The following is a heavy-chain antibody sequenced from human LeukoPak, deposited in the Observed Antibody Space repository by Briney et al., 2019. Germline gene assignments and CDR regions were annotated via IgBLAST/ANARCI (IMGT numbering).Heavy chain of an antibody. V-gene: IGHV1-8*01. CDR1: GDTFSNFV. CDR3: ARGDSQLRYFDWLLISDY. J-gene: IGHJ4*02. D-gene: IGHD3-9*01. CDR2: MNPNSGNT. Sequence: ASVKVSCKTSGDTFSNFVISWVRQAPGQGLEWMGWMNPNSGNTGYAQKFQGRVTMTRNTSISTAYMELSSLRSEDTAVYYCARGDSQLRYFDWLLISDYWGQGTLVTVSS.